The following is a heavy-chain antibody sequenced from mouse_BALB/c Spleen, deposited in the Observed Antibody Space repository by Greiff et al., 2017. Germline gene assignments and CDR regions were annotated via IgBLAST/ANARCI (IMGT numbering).Heavy chain of an antibody. CDR3: AHGYYGAWFAY. CDR2: ISYSGST. V-gene: IGHV3-2*02. CDR1: GYSITSDYA. Sequence: EVKLMESGPGLVKPSQSLSLTCTVTGYSITSDYAWNWIRQFPGNKLEWMGYISYSGSTSYNPSLKSRISITRDTSKNQFFLQLNSVTTEDTATYYCAHGYYGAWFAYWGQGTLVTVSA. J-gene: IGHJ3*01. D-gene: IGHD2-3*01.